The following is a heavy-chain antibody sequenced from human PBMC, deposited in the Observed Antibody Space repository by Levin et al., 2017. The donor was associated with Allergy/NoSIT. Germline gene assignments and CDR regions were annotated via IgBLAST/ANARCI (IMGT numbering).Heavy chain of an antibody. CDR3: ARRALPGSYVGGEYLQH. J-gene: IGHJ1*01. CDR1: EFTFSHYA. CDR2: ISGSGETT. D-gene: IGHD1-26*01. V-gene: IGHV3-23*01. Sequence: GGSLRLSCAVSEFTFSHYAMNWVRQAPGKGLEWVSVISGSGETTAYADSVRGRFTISRDNSKDTVFLQMNNLRADDTAVYFCARRALPGSYVGGEYLQHWGQGTLVTVSS.